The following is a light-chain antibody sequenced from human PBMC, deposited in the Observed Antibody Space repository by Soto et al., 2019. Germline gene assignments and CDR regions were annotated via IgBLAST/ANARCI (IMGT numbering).Light chain of an antibody. CDR2: AAS. CDR3: QQSYSTPWT. J-gene: IGKJ1*01. Sequence: IKMNQSPSAVSASVGDRVTITCRASQSILTYLNWFQQKPGKVPKLLIYAASSLQSGVPSRFSGSGSGTDFTLTISRLQPEDFATYYCQQSYSTPWTFGQGTKVAIK. CDR1: QSILTY. V-gene: IGKV1-39*01.